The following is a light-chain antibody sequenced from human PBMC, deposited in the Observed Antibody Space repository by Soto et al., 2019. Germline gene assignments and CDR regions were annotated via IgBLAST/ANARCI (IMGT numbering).Light chain of an antibody. Sequence: QSVLTQPASVSGSPGQSITISCTGSSSDVGAYNYVSWYRQYPGKAPQVIIYEVSDRPSGISNRFSGSKSGNTASLTISGLQAEDEADCYCSSYASDITHVFGGGTKLTVL. CDR3: SSYASDITHV. V-gene: IGLV2-14*01. J-gene: IGLJ3*02. CDR2: EVS. CDR1: SSDVGAYNY.